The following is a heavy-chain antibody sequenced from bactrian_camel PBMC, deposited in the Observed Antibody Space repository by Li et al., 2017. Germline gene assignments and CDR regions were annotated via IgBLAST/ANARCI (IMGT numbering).Heavy chain of an antibody. D-gene: IGHD2*01. Sequence: HVQLVESGGGSALAGGSVRLSCAASGYAISGDCMGWFRQTPGKEREGVAVIYTGADSTYYAESAKGRFTISQDYARNTVYLQMNTLKSEDTALYYCAISFDGSPGYWGQGTQVTVS. CDR2: IYTGADST. J-gene: IGHJ6*01. CDR3: AISFDGSPGY. CDR1: GYAISGDC. V-gene: IGHV3S1*01.